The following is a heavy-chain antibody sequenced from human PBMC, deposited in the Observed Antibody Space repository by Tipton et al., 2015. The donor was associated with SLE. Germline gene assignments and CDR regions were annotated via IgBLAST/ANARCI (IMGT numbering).Heavy chain of an antibody. CDR2: IYYSGST. V-gene: IGHV4-61*01. D-gene: IGHD2-2*01. Sequence: TLSLTCAVYGGSVSSGRYYWSWIRQPPGKGLEWIGYIYYSGSTNYNPSLKSRVTISVDTSKNQFSLKLSSVTAADTAVYYCASGLRDIVVVPAAGPFDYWGQGTLVTVSS. CDR1: GGSVSSGRYY. J-gene: IGHJ4*02. CDR3: ASGLRDIVVVPAAGPFDY.